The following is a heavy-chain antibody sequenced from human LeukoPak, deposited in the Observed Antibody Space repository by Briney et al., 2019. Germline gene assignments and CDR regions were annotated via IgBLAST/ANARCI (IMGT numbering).Heavy chain of an antibody. CDR1: GGSIGSYY. V-gene: IGHV4-59*01. Sequence: SETLSLTCTVSGGSIGSYYWSWIRQPPGKGLEWIGYIYYSGSTNYNPSLKSRVTISVDTSKNQFSLKLSSVTAADTAVCYCARVASGWSRAYYYYMDVWGKGTTVTVSS. CDR3: ARVASGWSRAYYYYMDV. CDR2: IYYSGST. D-gene: IGHD6-19*01. J-gene: IGHJ6*03.